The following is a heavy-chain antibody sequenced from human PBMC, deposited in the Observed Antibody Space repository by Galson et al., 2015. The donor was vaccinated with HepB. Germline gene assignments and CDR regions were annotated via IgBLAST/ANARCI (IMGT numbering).Heavy chain of an antibody. CDR3: ARQAYAPFFEY. V-gene: IGHV3-33*01. CDR2: IWYDGGIK. CDR1: GFTFSGYN. Sequence: SLRLSCATSGFTFSGYNMHWVRQAPGKGLEWVAVIWYDGGIKYYRDSVRGRFTISRDNTKNTLYLQMNSLRVEDTAVYFCARQAYAPFFEYWGQGTLVTVSS. D-gene: IGHD4-17*01. J-gene: IGHJ4*02.